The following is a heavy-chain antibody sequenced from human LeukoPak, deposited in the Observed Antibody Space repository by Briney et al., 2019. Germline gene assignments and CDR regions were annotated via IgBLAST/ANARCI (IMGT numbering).Heavy chain of an antibody. D-gene: IGHD5-12*01. CDR1: GFSFRDFW. V-gene: IGHV3-7*01. CDR2: INQGGSVK. Sequence: GGSLRLSCAASGFSFRDFWMTWVRQAPGKGLEWVANINQGGSVKYYVDSVKGRFTISRVDAESSLYVQMNSLRDEDTAVYYCARFGYSGWNLEYWGQGTLVTVSS. J-gene: IGHJ4*02. CDR3: ARFGYSGWNLEY.